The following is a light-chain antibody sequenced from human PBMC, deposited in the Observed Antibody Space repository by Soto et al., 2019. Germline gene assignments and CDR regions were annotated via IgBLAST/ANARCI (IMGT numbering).Light chain of an antibody. J-gene: IGKJ5*01. Sequence: DIQMTQSPSSLSASVGDRVTITCRARQDIVAYLAWYQHKPGRAPELLIRAASTLQSGVPSRFSGSGSGTDFTLTINSLQPEDFATYYCQQAYSFPITFGQGTRLEI. V-gene: IGKV1-12*01. CDR3: QQAYSFPIT. CDR1: QDIVAY. CDR2: AAS.